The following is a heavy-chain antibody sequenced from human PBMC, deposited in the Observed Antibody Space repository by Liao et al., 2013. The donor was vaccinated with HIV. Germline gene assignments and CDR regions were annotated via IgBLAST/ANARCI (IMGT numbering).Heavy chain of an antibody. CDR1: GGSISSGDYY. V-gene: IGHV4-61*08. J-gene: IGHJ4*02. CDR2: IYYSGST. Sequence: QVQLQESGPGLVKPSQTLSLTCTVSGGSISSGDYYWSWIRQPPGKGLEWIGYIYYSGSTNYNPSLKSRVTISVDTSKNQLSLKLSSVTAADTALYYCARGTTWERALDYWGQGTLVTVSS. CDR3: ARGTTWERALDY. D-gene: IGHD1-26*01.